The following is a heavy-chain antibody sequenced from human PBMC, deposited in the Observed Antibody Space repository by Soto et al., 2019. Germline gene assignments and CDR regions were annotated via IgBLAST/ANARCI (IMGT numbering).Heavy chain of an antibody. Sequence: QVKLVQSGAEVKKPGASVKVSCEASGYTFTSSDINWVRQATGQGLEWIGWMNTNNANTGYAQKFQGRVTMTRNTSISTAYIELSSLRSEDTAVYYCARGTPLSDCSSTSCTDYYYYYMDVWGKVATVTVSS. D-gene: IGHD2-2*01. V-gene: IGHV1-8*01. CDR3: ARGTPLSDCSSTSCTDYYYYYMDV. CDR1: GYTFTSSD. CDR2: MNTNNANT. J-gene: IGHJ6*03.